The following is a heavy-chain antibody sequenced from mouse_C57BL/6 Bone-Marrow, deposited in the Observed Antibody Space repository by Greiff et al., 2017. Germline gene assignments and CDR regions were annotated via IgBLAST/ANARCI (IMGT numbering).Heavy chain of an antibody. CDR2: IDPSDSYT. J-gene: IGHJ3*01. D-gene: IGHD3-1*01. V-gene: IGHV1-69*01. CDR3: ARSGEGPFAY. CDR1: GYTFTSYW. Sequence: QVQLQQPGAELVMPGASVKLSCKASGYTFTSYWMHWVKQRPGQGLEWIGEIDPSDSYTNYNQKFKGKSTLTVDKSSSTAYMQLSSLTSEDSAVYYCARSGEGPFAYWGQGTLVTVSA.